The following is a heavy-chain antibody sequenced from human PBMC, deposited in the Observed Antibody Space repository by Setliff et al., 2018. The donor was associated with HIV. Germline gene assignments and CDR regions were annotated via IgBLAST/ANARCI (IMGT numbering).Heavy chain of an antibody. CDR2: IIPILGIA. D-gene: IGHD1-26*01. CDR3: ARGPTVGAADY. V-gene: IGHV1-69*10. CDR1: GGTFSSYS. Sequence: GASVKVSCKASGGTFSSYSISWVRQAPGQGLEWMGGIIPILGIASYAQKFQGSVTMTRDTSITTAYMELSRLISDDTAVYYCARGPTVGAADYWGQGTLVTV. J-gene: IGHJ4*02.